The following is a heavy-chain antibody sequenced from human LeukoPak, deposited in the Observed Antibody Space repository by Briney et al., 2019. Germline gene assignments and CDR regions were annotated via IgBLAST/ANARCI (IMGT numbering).Heavy chain of an antibody. CDR2: IYYSGST. Sequence: SETLSLTCSVSGYSISSGYYWGWIRQPPGKGLEWIGYIYYSGSTYYNPSLKSRISMSVDTSKNQFSLKLNSVTAADTAVYYCARDLAAAGSFDPWGQGTLVTVSS. D-gene: IGHD6-13*01. J-gene: IGHJ5*02. CDR1: GYSISSGYY. CDR3: ARDLAAAGSFDP. V-gene: IGHV4-38-2*02.